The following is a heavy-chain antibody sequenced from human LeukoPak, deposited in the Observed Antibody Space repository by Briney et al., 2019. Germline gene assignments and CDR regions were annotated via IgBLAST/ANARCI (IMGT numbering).Heavy chain of an antibody. CDR2: INHSGST. CDR1: GGSFSGYY. D-gene: IGHD6-19*01. CDR3: ARQDTRIAVLFDY. Sequence: SETLSLTCAVYGGSFSGYYWSWIRQPPGKGLEWIGEINHSGSTNYNPSLKSRVTISVDTSKNQFSLKLSSVTAADTAVYYCARQDTRIAVLFDYWGQGTLVTVSS. V-gene: IGHV4-34*01. J-gene: IGHJ4*02.